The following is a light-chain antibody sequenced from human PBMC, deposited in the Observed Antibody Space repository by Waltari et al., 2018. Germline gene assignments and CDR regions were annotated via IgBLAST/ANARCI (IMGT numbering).Light chain of an antibody. CDR1: SSDVGGYNY. V-gene: IGLV2-14*03. Sequence: QSALTQPASVSGSPGQSISISCTGTSSDVGGYNYVSWYQHHPGKAPKLMIYGVSQRPLGISTRLSGSKSGNTASLTISGLQAEDEADYYCSSYTRKTASVVFGGGTKLTVL. CDR3: SSYTRKTASVV. J-gene: IGLJ3*02. CDR2: GVS.